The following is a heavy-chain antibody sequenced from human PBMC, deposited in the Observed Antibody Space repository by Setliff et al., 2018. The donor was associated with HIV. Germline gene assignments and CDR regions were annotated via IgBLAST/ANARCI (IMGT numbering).Heavy chain of an antibody. J-gene: IGHJ3*02. Sequence: SETLSLTCSVSGGSISSRSYYWGWIRQPPGKGLEWIGTISYSGNTYYRLSLKSRVTISVGTSKNQFPLRLNSVTAADTAVYYCARQSGYTRGWDIFGVVAGSFDIWGLGTMVTVSS. D-gene: IGHD3-3*01. V-gene: IGHV4-39*01. CDR1: GGSISSRSYY. CDR2: ISYSGNT. CDR3: ARQSGYTRGWDIFGVVAGSFDI.